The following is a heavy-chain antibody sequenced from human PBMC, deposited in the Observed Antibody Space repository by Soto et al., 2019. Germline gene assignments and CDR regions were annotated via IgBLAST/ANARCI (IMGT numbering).Heavy chain of an antibody. J-gene: IGHJ4*02. CDR3: ARVIRHRLLPSRNRQYYFDY. CDR1: GGSISSYY. D-gene: IGHD2-21*02. V-gene: IGHV4-59*01. CDR2: IYYSGST. Sequence: SETLSLTCTVSGGSISSYYWSWIRQPPGKGLEWIGYIYYSGSTNYNPSLKSRVTISVDTSKNQFSLKLSSVTAADTAVYYCARVIRHRLLPSRNRQYYFDYWGQGTLVTVSS.